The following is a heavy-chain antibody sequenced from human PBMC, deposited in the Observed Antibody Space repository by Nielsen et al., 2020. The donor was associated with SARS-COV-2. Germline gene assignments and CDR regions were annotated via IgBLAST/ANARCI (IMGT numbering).Heavy chain of an antibody. V-gene: IGHV3-30*02. CDR3: VKVGEYSSIFDY. CDR1: GFTFNNFD. Sequence: GGSLRLSCAASGFTFNNFDMHWARQAPGRGLEWVAFIRYDGSDSFYADSVKGRFMISRDNSKNTLYLQMNSLRADDTAVHYCVKVGEYSSIFDYWGQGSLVTVSS. CDR2: IRYDGSDS. J-gene: IGHJ4*02. D-gene: IGHD6-6*01.